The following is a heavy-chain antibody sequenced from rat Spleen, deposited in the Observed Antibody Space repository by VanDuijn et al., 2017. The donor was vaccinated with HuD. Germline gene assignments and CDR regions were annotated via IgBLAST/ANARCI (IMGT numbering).Heavy chain of an antibody. Sequence: QVQLKESGPDLVQPSQTLSLTCTVSGFSLTSNSVSWVRQPPGKGLEWMGAIWSDGSTDYNSALKSRLSISRDTSKSQVFLKMNSLQTEDTAIYFCTSPFRWFAYWGRGALVTVSS. J-gene: IGHJ3*01. V-gene: IGHV2-1*01. CDR3: TSPFRWFAY. CDR1: GFSLTSNS. CDR2: IWSDGST.